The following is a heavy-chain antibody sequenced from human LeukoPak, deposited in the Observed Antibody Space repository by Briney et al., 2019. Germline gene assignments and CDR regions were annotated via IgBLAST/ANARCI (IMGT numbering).Heavy chain of an antibody. V-gene: IGHV3-48*02. CDR2: VSDSRDV. Sequence: GGSLRLSCAAPGFTFSTYTMNWVRQAPGKGLEWVSTVSDSRDVHYSDSVKGRFTISRDNARNSLYLQMNSLRDEVTAVYCCTRDGLHTAHFDYWGQGTLVTVSS. CDR1: GFTFSTYT. D-gene: IGHD5-18*01. CDR3: TRDGLHTAHFDY. J-gene: IGHJ4*02.